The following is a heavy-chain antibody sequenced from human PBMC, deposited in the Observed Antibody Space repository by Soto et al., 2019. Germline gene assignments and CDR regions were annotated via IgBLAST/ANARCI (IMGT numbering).Heavy chain of an antibody. J-gene: IGHJ6*02. CDR1: GYSFTGYY. Sequence: QIHLIQSGAEVKKPGASVRVSCKASGYSFTGYYIHWVRQAPGQGLERMGWINPNSGGANYAQKFQGRVTMTRDTSTTTAYMELSRLRSNDTAVFYCARSSALTISGVGGMDVWGQGATVTVSS. CDR2: INPNSGGA. D-gene: IGHD3-3*01. CDR3: ARSSALTISGVGGMDV. V-gene: IGHV1-2*02.